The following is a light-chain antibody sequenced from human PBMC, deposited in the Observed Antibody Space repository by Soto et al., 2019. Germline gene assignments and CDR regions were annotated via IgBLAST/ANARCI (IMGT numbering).Light chain of an antibody. Sequence: AIQMTQSPSYLSASVGDRVTLTCRASQGIRNDLAWYQQKPGKAPKLLIYAASTLQSGVPSRFSGSGSGTDFTLTIRSLQPEDFATYYCKQSYTAPLTVGGGNKVDIK. J-gene: IGKJ4*01. V-gene: IGKV1-6*01. CDR3: KQSYTAPLT. CDR1: QGIRND. CDR2: AAS.